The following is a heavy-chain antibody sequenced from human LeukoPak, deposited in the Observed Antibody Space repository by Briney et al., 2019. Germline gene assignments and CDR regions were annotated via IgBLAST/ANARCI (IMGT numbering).Heavy chain of an antibody. J-gene: IGHJ4*02. V-gene: IGHV1-18*01. Sequence: ASVKVSCKASGYTFSSYGITWVRQAPGQGREGMGWISAYNDNTNYAQNLQGRVTMTTDTSTSTAYMDLRGLRSDDTAVYYCARVPGGGLGWELLAYWGQGTLVTVSS. CDR3: ARVPGGGLGWELLAY. CDR2: ISAYNDNT. D-gene: IGHD1-26*01. CDR1: GYTFSSYG.